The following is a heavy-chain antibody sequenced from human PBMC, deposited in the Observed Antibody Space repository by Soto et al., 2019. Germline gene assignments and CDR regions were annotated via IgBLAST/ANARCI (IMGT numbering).Heavy chain of an antibody. Sequence: GASVKVSCKASGGTFSSYAISRVRQAPGQGLEWMGGIIPIFGTANYAQKFQGRVTITADESTSTAYMELSSLRAEDTAVYYCARSPVDYDFWSGYLQYYYYYGMDVWGQGTTVTVSS. CDR1: GGTFSSYA. J-gene: IGHJ6*02. CDR3: ARSPVDYDFWSGYLQYYYYYGMDV. CDR2: IIPIFGTA. V-gene: IGHV1-69*13. D-gene: IGHD3-3*01.